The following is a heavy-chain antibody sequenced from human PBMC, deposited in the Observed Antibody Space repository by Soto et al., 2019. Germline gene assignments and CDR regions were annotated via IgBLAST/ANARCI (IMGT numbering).Heavy chain of an antibody. J-gene: IGHJ4*02. Sequence: EVQLVESGGGLVKPGGSLRLSCAASGFTFSSYSMNWVRQAPGKGLEWVSSISSSSSYIYYADSVKGRFTISRDNAKNSLYLQMNSLRAEDTAVYYCARQLDPWYSSSWYHFDYWGQGTLVTVSS. CDR1: GFTFSSYS. D-gene: IGHD6-13*01. CDR2: ISSSSSYI. V-gene: IGHV3-21*01. CDR3: ARQLDPWYSSSWYHFDY.